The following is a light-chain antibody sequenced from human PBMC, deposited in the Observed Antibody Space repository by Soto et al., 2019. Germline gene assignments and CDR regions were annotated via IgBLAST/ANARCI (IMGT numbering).Light chain of an antibody. J-gene: IGKJ3*01. CDR3: QQRSNWPPIFT. Sequence: EIVLTQSPATLSLSPGERATLSCRASQSVSSYLAWYQQKHGQAPRLHIYDASNRATGIPARFSGSGSGTDFTLTISSLEPEDFAVYYCQQRSNWPPIFTFGPGTKVDIK. CDR1: QSVSSY. V-gene: IGKV3-11*01. CDR2: DAS.